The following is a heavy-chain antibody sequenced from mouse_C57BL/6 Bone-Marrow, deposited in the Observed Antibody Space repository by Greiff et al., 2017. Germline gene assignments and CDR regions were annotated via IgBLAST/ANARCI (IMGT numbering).Heavy chain of an antibody. CDR2: ISYDGSN. J-gene: IGHJ1*03. Sequence: EVKLQESGPGLVKPSQSLSLTCSVTGYSITSGYYWNWIRQFPGNKLEWMGYISYDGSNNYNPSLKNRISITRDTSKNQFFLKLNSVTTEDTATYYCAREGGYGSRYFDVWGTGTTVTVSS. D-gene: IGHD1-1*01. CDR3: AREGGYGSRYFDV. V-gene: IGHV3-6*01. CDR1: GYSITSGYY.